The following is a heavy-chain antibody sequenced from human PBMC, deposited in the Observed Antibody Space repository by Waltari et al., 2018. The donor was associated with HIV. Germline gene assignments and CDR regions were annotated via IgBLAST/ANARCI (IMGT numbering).Heavy chain of an antibody. D-gene: IGHD3-3*01. CDR1: GYTFATSW. CDR2: NYPSDYDT. CDR3: ALLSISAYYDCWSYTLDRYYFDS. Sequence: EVQRIQSGAVVRKPGDSLKISCKGSGYTFATSWIGWVRQMAGKGLEWVGINYPSDYDTRFSPSFQGQITICADQSTSNAYLQWSSLRASDTAMYYCALLSISAYYDCWSYTLDRYYFDSWGQGTLFTVAS. V-gene: IGHV5-51*03. J-gene: IGHJ4*02.